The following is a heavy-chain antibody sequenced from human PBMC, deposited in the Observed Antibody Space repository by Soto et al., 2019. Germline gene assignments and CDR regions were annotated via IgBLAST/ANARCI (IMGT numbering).Heavy chain of an antibody. CDR3: ASSGYWYYYGMDV. V-gene: IGHV4-30-2*01. Sequence: QLQLQESGSGLVKPSQTLSLTCAVSGGSISIGGYSWSWIRQPPGKGLEWIGYIYHSGSTYYNPSLKSRVTISVDRSKNQFSLKLSSVNAADTAVYYCASSGYWYYYGMDVWGQGTTFTVSS. J-gene: IGHJ6*02. CDR1: GGSISIGGYS. D-gene: IGHD2-8*02. CDR2: IYHSGST.